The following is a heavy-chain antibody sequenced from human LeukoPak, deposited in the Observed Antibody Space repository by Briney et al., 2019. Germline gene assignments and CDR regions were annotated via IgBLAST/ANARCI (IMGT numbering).Heavy chain of an antibody. D-gene: IGHD3-9*01. Sequence: ASVKVSCKASGYTFTSYYMHWVRQAPGQGLEWMGLINPTGGSTGYAQKFQGRVTMTRNTSISTAYMELSSLRSEDTAVYYCARGRERYFDWLSNTNWFDPWGQGTLVTVSP. V-gene: IGHV1-46*01. J-gene: IGHJ5*02. CDR2: INPTGGST. CDR3: ARGRERYFDWLSNTNWFDP. CDR1: GYTFTSYY.